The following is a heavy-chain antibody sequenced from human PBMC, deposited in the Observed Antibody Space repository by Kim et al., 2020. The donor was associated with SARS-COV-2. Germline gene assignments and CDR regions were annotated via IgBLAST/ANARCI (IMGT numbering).Heavy chain of an antibody. CDR2: IRSKANSYST. CDR3: TRRGLGGDSSGYYGY. Sequence: GGSLRLSCAASGFTFSGSAMHWVRQASGKGLEWVGRIRSKANSYSTAYAASGKGRFTISGDDSKNTAYLQMNSLKTEDTSLYYCTRRGLGGDSSGYYGYWGQGALVTVSS. J-gene: IGHJ4*02. V-gene: IGHV3-73*01. D-gene: IGHD3-22*01. CDR1: GFTFSGSA.